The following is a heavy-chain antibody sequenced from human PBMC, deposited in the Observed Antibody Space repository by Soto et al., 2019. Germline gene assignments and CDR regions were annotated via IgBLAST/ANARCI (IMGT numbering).Heavy chain of an antibody. V-gene: IGHV1-69*06. CDR2: IIPIFGTA. CDR1: GGTFSSYA. Sequence: QVQLVQSGAEVKKPGSSVKVSCKASGGTFSSYAISWVRQAPGQGLEWMGGIIPIFGTANYAQKFQGRVTITADKSPSKAYRERSSLGSEATAWYYWARDLMDAGLYVFWSGDYPPWFAPWGQGTLVTVSS. D-gene: IGHD3-3*01. CDR3: ARDLMDAGLYVFWSGDYPPWFAP. J-gene: IGHJ5*02.